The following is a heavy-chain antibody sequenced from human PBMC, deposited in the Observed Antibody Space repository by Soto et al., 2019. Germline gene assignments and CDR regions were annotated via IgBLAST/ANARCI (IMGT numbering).Heavy chain of an antibody. J-gene: IGHJ4*02. D-gene: IGHD6-19*01. V-gene: IGHV3-23*01. Sequence: GGSLRLSCAASGFTFRSYAMSWVRQAPGKGLEWVSTISGSGDHTYYADAVKGRFTVSADKSKNTLFLQMNSLTVDDSAFYYCAKDRGYTSAWRFDYWGQGTLVTVS. CDR3: AKDRGYTSAWRFDY. CDR2: ISGSGDHT. CDR1: GFTFRSYA.